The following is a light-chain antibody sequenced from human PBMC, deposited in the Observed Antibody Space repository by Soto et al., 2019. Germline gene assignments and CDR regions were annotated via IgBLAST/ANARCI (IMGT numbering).Light chain of an antibody. Sequence: EIVMTQSPATVSVSPGDRATLSCRASRTVHTNVAWYQHKPGQAPRLLIYGASFRATGMPARFSGSGFGTEFTLTISSLQSEDSAVYYCQQYNNFPRTFGQGTRVEV. CDR3: QQYNNFPRT. V-gene: IGKV3-15*01. CDR2: GAS. J-gene: IGKJ1*01. CDR1: RTVHTN.